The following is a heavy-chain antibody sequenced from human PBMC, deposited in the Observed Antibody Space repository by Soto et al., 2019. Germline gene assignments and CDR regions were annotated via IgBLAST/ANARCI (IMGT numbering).Heavy chain of an antibody. V-gene: IGHV1-69*02. CDR1: GGTFSSYT. D-gene: IGHD3-10*01. CDR3: ARAPRNIVRGVINFYAMDV. J-gene: IGHJ6*02. Sequence: QVQLVQSGAEVKKPGSSVKVSCKVSGGTFSSYTFSWVRQAPGQGLEWMGRIVPILPMANYAQKFQGRVTIIADKSTTTDYMGLRGLRSEDTAVYYSARAPRNIVRGVINFYAMDVWGQGTTVTVSS. CDR2: IVPILPMA.